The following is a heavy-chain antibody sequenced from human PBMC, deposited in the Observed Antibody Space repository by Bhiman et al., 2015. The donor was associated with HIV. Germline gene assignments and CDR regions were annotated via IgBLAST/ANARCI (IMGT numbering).Heavy chain of an antibody. CDR2: ISSSSSYI. Sequence: EVQLVESGGGLVKPGGSLRLSCAASGFTFSSYTMNWVRQAPGKGLEWVSSISSSSSYIYYADSVKGRFTISRDNAKNSLYLQMNSPRAEDTAVYYCSPFGIVGTTGWWGKWGQGTLVIVSS. CDR1: GFTFSSYT. V-gene: IGHV3-21*03. D-gene: IGHD1-26*01. J-gene: IGHJ4*02. CDR3: SPFGIVGTTGWWGK.